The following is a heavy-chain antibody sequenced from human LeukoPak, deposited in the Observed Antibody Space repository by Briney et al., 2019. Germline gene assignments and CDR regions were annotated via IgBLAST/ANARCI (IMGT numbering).Heavy chain of an antibody. CDR2: ISSSSSYI. Sequence: KPGGSLRLSCAASGFTFSSYSMNWVRQAPGKGLEWVSSISSSSSYIYYADSVKGRFTISRDNAKNSLYLQMNSLRAEDTAVYYCARQRVATWEIDYWGQGTLVTVSS. CDR3: ARQRVATWEIDY. J-gene: IGHJ4*02. D-gene: IGHD5-12*01. CDR1: GFTFSSYS. V-gene: IGHV3-21*01.